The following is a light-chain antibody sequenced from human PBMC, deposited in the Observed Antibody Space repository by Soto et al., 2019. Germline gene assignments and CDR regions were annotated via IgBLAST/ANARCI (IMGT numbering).Light chain of an antibody. CDR2: GTS. J-gene: IGKJ1*01. V-gene: IGKV3-20*01. CDR3: QQYGGSPGT. CDR1: QTGSSKY. Sequence: IVLTHSPGTVSLSPGERATLSCRASQTGSSKYLAWYKQKPGQAPRLLIYGTSTRATGVPDRFSGSGSGTDFTLTINILEPEDSAMYYCQQYGGSPGTFGQGTKVDIK.